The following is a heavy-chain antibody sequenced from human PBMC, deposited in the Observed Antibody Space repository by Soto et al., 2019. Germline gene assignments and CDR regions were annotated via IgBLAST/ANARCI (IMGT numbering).Heavy chain of an antibody. CDR1: GGSISSYY. CDR2: IYYSGST. V-gene: IGHV4-59*01. D-gene: IGHD3-22*01. CDR3: ARMNYYDTSGYPFDY. Sequence: SETLSLTCTVSGGSISSYYWSWIRQPPGKGLEWIGYIYYSGSTNYNPSLKSRVTMSADTSKNRFSLKLNSVTAADTAVYYCARMNYYDTSGYPFDYWGQGMMVTVSS. J-gene: IGHJ4*02.